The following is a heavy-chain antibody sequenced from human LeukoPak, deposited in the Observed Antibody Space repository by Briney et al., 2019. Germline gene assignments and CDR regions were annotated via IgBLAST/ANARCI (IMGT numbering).Heavy chain of an antibody. Sequence: SETLSLTCTVSGGSIGSYYWSWMRQPPGKGLEWIGNIYISGSTNYNPSLKSRVTVSVDTSRNQFSLKLSSVTAADTAVYYCARHVPSGLRIVVVTSDWYFDLWGRGTLVTVSS. J-gene: IGHJ2*01. D-gene: IGHD2-21*02. V-gene: IGHV4-4*08. CDR1: GGSIGSYY. CDR3: ARHVPSGLRIVVVTSDWYFDL. CDR2: IYISGST.